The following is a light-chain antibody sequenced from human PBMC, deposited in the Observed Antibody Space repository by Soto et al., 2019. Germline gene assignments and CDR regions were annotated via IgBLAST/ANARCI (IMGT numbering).Light chain of an antibody. J-gene: IGKJ5*01. CDR2: DAS. Sequence: DIQMTQSPSALSASVGDRVTFTCRARQSVSGWLAWYQQKPGKAPKLLIYDASTLESGVPSRFSGSGSGTEFTLTISSLQPDDFATYYCQQYNSYSYTFGQGTRLEIK. CDR3: QQYNSYSYT. CDR1: QSVSGW. V-gene: IGKV1-5*01.